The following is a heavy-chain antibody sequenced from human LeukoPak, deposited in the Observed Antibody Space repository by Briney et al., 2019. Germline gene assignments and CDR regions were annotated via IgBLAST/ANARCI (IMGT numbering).Heavy chain of an antibody. CDR2: ISSSSSYI. V-gene: IGHV3-21*01. CDR3: ARDRAGRGYSYGPDY. D-gene: IGHD5-18*01. J-gene: IGHJ4*02. CDR1: GFAFSSYS. Sequence: PGGSLRLSCAASGFAFSSYSMNWVRQAPGKGLEWVSSISSSSSYIYYADSVKGRFTISRDNAKNSLYLQMNSLRAEDTAVYYCARDRAGRGYSYGPDYWGQGTLVTVSS.